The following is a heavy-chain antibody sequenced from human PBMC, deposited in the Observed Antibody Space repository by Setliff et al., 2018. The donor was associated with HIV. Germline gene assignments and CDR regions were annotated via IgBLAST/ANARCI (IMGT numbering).Heavy chain of an antibody. CDR3: ARTHRDCSGNSCSKVSFDS. Sequence: SETLSLTCAVSGGSISSSNWWSWVRQTPGKGLEWIGYVYSNGNNDYNPSLKSRVTISVDTSKNQFSLKLPSVTAADTAVYYCARTHRDCSGNSCSKVSFDSWGQGALVTVSS. V-gene: IGHV4-4*02. CDR2: VYSNGNN. D-gene: IGHD2-2*01. J-gene: IGHJ4*02. CDR1: GGSISSSNW.